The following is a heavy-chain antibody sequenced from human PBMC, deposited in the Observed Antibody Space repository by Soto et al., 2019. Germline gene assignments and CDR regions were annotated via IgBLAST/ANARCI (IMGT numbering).Heavy chain of an antibody. CDR1: GFAFSAYW. V-gene: IGHV3-74*01. CDR2: INSDGTTT. J-gene: IGHJ4*02. CDR3: HASGSPHY. Sequence: EVQLVESGGGLVQPGGSLRLSCAASGFAFSAYWMHWVRQAPGKGLMWVSRINSDGTTTNYADSVKGRFTISRDNAKNTLYLQMNSLRPEDTAVYYCHASGSPHYWGQGTLVTVSS. D-gene: IGHD3-10*01.